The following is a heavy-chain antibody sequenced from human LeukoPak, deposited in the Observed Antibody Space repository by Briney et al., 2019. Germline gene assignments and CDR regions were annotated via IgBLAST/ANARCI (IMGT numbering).Heavy chain of an antibody. CDR2: IYYSGST. CDR1: GGSISSYY. CDR3: ARLSQTTVTTSFFQH. D-gene: IGHD4-17*01. V-gene: IGHV4-59*01. Sequence: SETLSLTCTVSGGSISSYYWSWIRQPPGKGLEWIGYIYYSGSTNYNPSLKSRVTISVDTSKNQFSLKLSSVTAADTAVYYCARLSQTTVTTSFFQHWGQGTLVTVSS. J-gene: IGHJ1*01.